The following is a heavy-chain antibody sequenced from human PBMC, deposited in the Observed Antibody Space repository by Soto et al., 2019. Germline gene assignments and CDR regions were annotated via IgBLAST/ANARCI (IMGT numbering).Heavy chain of an antibody. V-gene: IGHV4-59*01. Sequence: SETLSLTCTVSGGSISSNYWTWIRQPPGKGLEWIGYVYNSGSTNYNPSLKSRVTISEDTSTSQSSLKVNSMTAADTAVYYCARYRREAGAGYTLDNWGQGILVTVSS. CDR3: ARYRREAGAGYTLDN. J-gene: IGHJ4*02. CDR2: VYNSGST. CDR1: GGSISSNY. D-gene: IGHD6-13*01.